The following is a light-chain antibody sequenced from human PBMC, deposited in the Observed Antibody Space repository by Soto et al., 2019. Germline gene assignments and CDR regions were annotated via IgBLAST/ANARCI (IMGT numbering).Light chain of an antibody. Sequence: QLVLTQPPSASGTPGQIVTISCSGSSSNIGSNSVSWFQQLLGTAPKLLIYRNDQRPSGVPDRFSGSKSGTSASLAISGLRSEDEADYYCATWDDSLSGREFGGGTQLTVL. CDR3: ATWDDSLSGRE. V-gene: IGLV1-47*01. CDR1: SSNIGSNS. J-gene: IGLJ2*01. CDR2: RND.